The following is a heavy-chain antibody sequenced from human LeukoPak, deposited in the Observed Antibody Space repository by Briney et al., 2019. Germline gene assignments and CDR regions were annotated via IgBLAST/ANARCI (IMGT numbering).Heavy chain of an antibody. Sequence: GGSLRLSCAASGFSFSSYAMSWVRQAPGKGLEWVSAISGSGGSTYYADSVKGRFTISRDNSKNTLYLQMNSLRAEDTAVYYCANEIAVAGTSVGFDYWGQGTLVTVSS. CDR2: ISGSGGST. CDR1: GFSFSSYA. D-gene: IGHD6-19*01. V-gene: IGHV3-23*01. CDR3: ANEIAVAGTSVGFDY. J-gene: IGHJ4*02.